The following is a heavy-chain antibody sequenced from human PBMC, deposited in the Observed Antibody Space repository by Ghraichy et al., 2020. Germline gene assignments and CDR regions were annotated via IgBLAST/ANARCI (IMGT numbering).Heavy chain of an antibody. D-gene: IGHD3-22*01. Sequence: GGSLRLSCKGSGYSFTSYWISWVRQMPGKGLEWMGRIDPSDSYTNYSPSFQGHVTISADKSISTAYLQWSSLKASDTAMYYCARHRGTDYYDSSGYYLQRYFDYWGQGTLVTVSS. V-gene: IGHV5-10-1*01. CDR3: ARHRGTDYYDSSGYYLQRYFDY. CDR1: GYSFTSYW. J-gene: IGHJ4*02. CDR2: IDPSDSYT.